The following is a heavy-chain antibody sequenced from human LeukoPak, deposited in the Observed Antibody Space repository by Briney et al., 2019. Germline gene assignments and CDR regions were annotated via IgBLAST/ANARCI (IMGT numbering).Heavy chain of an antibody. CDR2: INQDGSEK. J-gene: IGHJ4*02. CDR1: GFTFSTFW. Sequence: GGSLRLSCAASGFTFSTFWMSWVRQAPGKGLEWVANINQDGSEKNYVDSVKGRFTISRDNSKNTLYLQLNSLRPDDTALYYCARRGGVGPTPQPLFDYWGQGTLVTVSS. D-gene: IGHD1-26*01. CDR3: ARRGGVGPTPQPLFDY. V-gene: IGHV3-7*01.